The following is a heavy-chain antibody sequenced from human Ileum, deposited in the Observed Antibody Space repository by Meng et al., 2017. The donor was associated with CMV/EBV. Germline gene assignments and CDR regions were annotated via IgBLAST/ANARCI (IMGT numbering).Heavy chain of an antibody. CDR3: ARDAPYCSSTSHDRVFACYYGMDV. V-gene: IGHV3-48*04. J-gene: IGHJ6*02. CDR2: ISSSSSTI. D-gene: IGHD2-2*01. CDR1: GFTFSSYS. Sequence: GESLKISCAASGFTFSSYSTNWVRQAPGKGLEWVSYISSSSSTIYYADSVKGRFTISRDNAKNSLYLQMNSLRAEDTAVYYCARDAPYCSSTSHDRVFACYYGMDVWGQGTTVTVSS.